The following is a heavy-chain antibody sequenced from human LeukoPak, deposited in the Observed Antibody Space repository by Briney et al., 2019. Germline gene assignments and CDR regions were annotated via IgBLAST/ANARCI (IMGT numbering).Heavy chain of an antibody. CDR2: IYYSGST. CDR1: GGSISSSSYY. D-gene: IGHD6-6*01. V-gene: IGHV4-61*05. J-gene: IGHJ4*02. Sequence: SETLSLTCTVSGGSISSSSYYWGWIRQPPGKGLEWIGYIYYSGSTNYNPSLKSRVTISVDTSKNQFSLKLSSVTAADTAVYYCASSEYSSSTPLDYWGQGTLVTVSS. CDR3: ASSEYSSSTPLDY.